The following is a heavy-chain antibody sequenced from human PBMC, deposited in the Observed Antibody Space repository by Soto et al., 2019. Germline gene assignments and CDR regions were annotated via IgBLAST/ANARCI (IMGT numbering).Heavy chain of an antibody. CDR2: IIPIFGTA. CDR3: AREGASGIAVVPANFHFDY. D-gene: IGHD2-2*01. Sequence: QVQLVQSGAEVKKPGSSVKVSCKASGGTFSSYAISWVRQAPGQGLEWMGGIIPIFGTANYAQKFQGRVTITADESTSTAYMELSSLRSEDTAVYYCAREGASGIAVVPANFHFDYWGQGTLVTVSS. V-gene: IGHV1-69*01. CDR1: GGTFSSYA. J-gene: IGHJ4*02.